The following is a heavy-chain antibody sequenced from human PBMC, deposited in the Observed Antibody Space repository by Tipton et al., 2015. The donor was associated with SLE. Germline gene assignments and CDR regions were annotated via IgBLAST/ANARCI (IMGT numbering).Heavy chain of an antibody. CDR2: IYYSGST. D-gene: IGHD1-14*01. CDR1: GGSISSSSYY. CDR3: AMEEEPFRH. V-gene: IGHV4-39*01. Sequence: LRLSCTVSGGSISSSSYYWGWIRQPPGKGLEWIGSIYYSGSTYYNPSLKSRVTISVDTSKNQFSLKLSSVTAADTAVYYCAMEEEPFRHWGQGTLVTVSS. J-gene: IGHJ1*01.